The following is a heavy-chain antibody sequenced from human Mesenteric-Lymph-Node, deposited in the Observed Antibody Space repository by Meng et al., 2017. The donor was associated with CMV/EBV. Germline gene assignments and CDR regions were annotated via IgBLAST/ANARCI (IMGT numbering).Heavy chain of an antibody. CDR3: AREHHYYDSSGYNY. CDR2: INHSGST. CDR1: GGSFSGYY. Sequence: SETLSLTCAVYGGSFSGYYASWIRQPPGKGLEWIGEINHSGSTNYNPSLKSRVTISVDTSQNQFSLQLNSVTAADTAVYYCAREHHYYDSSGYNYWGQGTLVTVSS. D-gene: IGHD3-22*01. V-gene: IGHV4-34*01. J-gene: IGHJ4*02.